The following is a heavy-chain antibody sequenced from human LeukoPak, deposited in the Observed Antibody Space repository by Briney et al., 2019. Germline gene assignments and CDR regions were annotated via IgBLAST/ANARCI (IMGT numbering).Heavy chain of an antibody. CDR2: IYYSGST. V-gene: IGHV4-61*01. CDR1: GGSVSSGSYY. J-gene: IGHJ4*02. Sequence: PSETLSLTCTVSGGSVSSGSYYWSWIRQPPGKGLEWIGYIYYSGSTNYNPSLKSRVTISVDTSKNQFSLKLSSVTAADTAVYYCARVRSHYYFDYWGQGTLVTVSS. CDR3: ARVRSHYYFDY.